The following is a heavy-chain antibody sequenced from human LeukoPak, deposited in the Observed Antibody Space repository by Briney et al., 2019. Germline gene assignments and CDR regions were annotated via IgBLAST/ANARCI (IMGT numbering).Heavy chain of an antibody. CDR1: GFTFSSYG. Sequence: PGGSLRLSCAASGFTFSSYGMHWVRQAPGKGLEWVAVISYDGSNKYYADSVKGRFTISRDNSKNTLYLQMNSLRAEDTAVYYCAKDYYGSGNYPYYFDYWGQGTLVTVSS. D-gene: IGHD3-10*01. CDR3: AKDYYGSGNYPYYFDY. J-gene: IGHJ4*02. V-gene: IGHV3-30*18. CDR2: ISYDGSNK.